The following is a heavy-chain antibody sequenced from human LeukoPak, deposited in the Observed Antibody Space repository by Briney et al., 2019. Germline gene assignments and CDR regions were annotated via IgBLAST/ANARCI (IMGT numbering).Heavy chain of an antibody. CDR2: INPNSGGT. D-gene: IGHD3-10*01. J-gene: IGHJ5*02. Sequence: GASVKVSCKASGYTFTGYYMHWERQAPGQGLEWMGRINPNSGGTNYAQKFQGRVTMTRDTSISTAYMELSRLRSDDTAVYYCARGRKGITMVRGVIHNWFDPWGQGTLVTVSS. CDR1: GYTFTGYY. V-gene: IGHV1-2*06. CDR3: ARGRKGITMVRGVIHNWFDP.